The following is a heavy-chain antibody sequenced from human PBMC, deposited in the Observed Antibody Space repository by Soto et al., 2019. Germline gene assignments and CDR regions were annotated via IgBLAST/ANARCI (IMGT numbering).Heavy chain of an antibody. V-gene: IGHV1-18*01. CDR2: ISTYNGNT. CDR1: XXXXTTYX. J-gene: IGHJ4*02. D-gene: IGHD3-22*01. Sequence: QVQLVQSGAXXKKXXXSVKXXCKXSXXXXTTYXXSWVRQAPGQGLDWMGWISTYNGNTKYAERLQGRVTMTTDTTTSTAYMELRSLRSDDTAVYYCARGPTDYYDNSGDYFLDYWGQGTLVTVSS. CDR3: ARGPTDYYDNSGDYFLDY.